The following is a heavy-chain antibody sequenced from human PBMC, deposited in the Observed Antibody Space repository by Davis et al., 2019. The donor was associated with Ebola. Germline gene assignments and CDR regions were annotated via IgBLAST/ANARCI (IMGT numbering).Heavy chain of an antibody. CDR3: AREGGRYYDSSGYVFDI. J-gene: IGHJ3*02. D-gene: IGHD3-22*01. V-gene: IGHV1-46*01. CDR1: GDRFTSYY. Sequence: ASVTVSCKASGDRFTSYYMHWVRQAPGQGLEWMGIINPITGGTSYAQNFQVRVNMTRDTSTSTVYMELSSLRSEDTAVYYCAREGGRYYDSSGYVFDIWGQGTMVKVSS. CDR2: INPITGGT.